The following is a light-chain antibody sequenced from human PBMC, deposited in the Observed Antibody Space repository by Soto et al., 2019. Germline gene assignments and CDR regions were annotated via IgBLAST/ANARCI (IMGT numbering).Light chain of an antibody. CDR2: DAS. Sequence: ETVLTKFPGTLSLTPGERATLSCRASQSVGSSYLAWYQQKPGQAPRLLIYDASTRATGIPDRFSGSGSGTDFTLTISRLEPEDFAVYYCQHYGRSPPSWTFGQGTKVEIK. CDR3: QHYGRSPPSWT. CDR1: QSVGSSY. V-gene: IGKV3-20*01. J-gene: IGKJ1*01.